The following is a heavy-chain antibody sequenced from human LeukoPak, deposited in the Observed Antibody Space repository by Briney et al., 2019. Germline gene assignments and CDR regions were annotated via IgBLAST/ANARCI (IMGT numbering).Heavy chain of an antibody. CDR2: VSGSGDST. J-gene: IGHJ3*02. CDR3: AKVNWYYYDSSGYYPSHGAFDI. V-gene: IGHV3-23*01. Sequence: PGGSLRLSCAVSGFTFNNYAMTWVRQAPGKGLEWVSGVSGSGDSTYHADPVKGRFSISRDNSKNTLYLQMNSLRAEDTAVYYCAKVNWYYYDSSGYYPSHGAFDIWGQGTMVTVSS. CDR1: GFTFNNYA. D-gene: IGHD3-22*01.